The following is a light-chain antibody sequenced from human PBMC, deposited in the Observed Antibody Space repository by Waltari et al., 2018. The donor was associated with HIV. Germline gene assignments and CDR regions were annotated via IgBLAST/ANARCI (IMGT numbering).Light chain of an antibody. V-gene: IGLV3-25*03. CDR3: QSADSSGTWV. Sequence: SYELTQPPSVSVSPGQTARITCSGDALPKPYAYWYQQKPGQAPVLVIYKDSERPSGIPERFSGSSSGTIVTLTISGVQAEDEADYYCQSADSSGTWVFGGGTKLTVL. CDR1: ALPKPY. J-gene: IGLJ3*02. CDR2: KDS.